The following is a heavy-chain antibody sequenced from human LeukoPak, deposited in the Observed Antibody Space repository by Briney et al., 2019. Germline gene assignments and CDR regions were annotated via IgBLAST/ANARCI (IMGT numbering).Heavy chain of an antibody. D-gene: IGHD6-19*01. V-gene: IGHV3-53*01. J-gene: IGHJ4*02. CDR2: IYSGGST. Sequence: GGSLRLSCAASGFTVSSDYMSWVRQAPGKGLEWGSVIYSGGSTSYADSVKGRFTISRDNSKNTLYLQMNSLRAQDTGVYYCARDVYSSGWYFDYWGQGTLVTVSS. CDR3: ARDVYSSGWYFDY. CDR1: GFTVSSDY.